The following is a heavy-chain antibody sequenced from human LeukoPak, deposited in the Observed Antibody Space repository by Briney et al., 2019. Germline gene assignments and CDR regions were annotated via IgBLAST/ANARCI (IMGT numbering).Heavy chain of an antibody. CDR3: ARLRSGSYYVLDF. V-gene: IGHV4-59*01. CDR2: IYYNGST. Sequence: PSETLSLTCTVSGGSIRSYYWSWIRQPPGKGLEWIGYIYYNGSTKYNPSLKSRATISVDTSKNQFSLKLNSVTAADTAVYYWARLRSGSYYVLDFWGQGTLVTVSS. D-gene: IGHD1-26*01. CDR1: GGSIRSYY. J-gene: IGHJ4*02.